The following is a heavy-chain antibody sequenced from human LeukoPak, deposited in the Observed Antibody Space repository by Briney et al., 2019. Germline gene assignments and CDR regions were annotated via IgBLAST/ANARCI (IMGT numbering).Heavy chain of an antibody. CDR3: ARATLYSSGCYDY. D-gene: IGHD6-19*01. V-gene: IGHV1-8*01. Sequence: ASVKVSCKASGYTFTSYDINWERQATGQGLEWMGWMNPNSGNTGYAQKFQGRVTMTRNTSISTAYMELSSLRSEDTAVYYCARATLYSSGCYDYWGQGTLVTVSS. CDR1: GYTFTSYD. CDR2: MNPNSGNT. J-gene: IGHJ4*02.